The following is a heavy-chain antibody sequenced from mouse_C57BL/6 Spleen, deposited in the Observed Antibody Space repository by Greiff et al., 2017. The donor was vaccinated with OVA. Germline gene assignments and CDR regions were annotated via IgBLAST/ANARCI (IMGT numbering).Heavy chain of an antibody. D-gene: IGHD1-1*01. CDR1: GFSFNTYA. Sequence: DVHLVESGGGLVQPKGSLKLSCAASGFSFNTYAMNWVRQAPGKGLEWVARIRSKSNNYATYYADSVKDRFTISRDDSESMLYLQMNNLKTEDTAMYYCVWYYYGSDYYAMDYWGQGTSVTVSS. CDR2: IRSKSNNYAT. V-gene: IGHV10-1*01. CDR3: VWYYYGSDYYAMDY. J-gene: IGHJ4*01.